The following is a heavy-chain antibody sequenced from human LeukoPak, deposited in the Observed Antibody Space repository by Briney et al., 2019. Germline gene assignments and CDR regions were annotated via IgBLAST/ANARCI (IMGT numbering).Heavy chain of an antibody. CDR1: GSISGYY. J-gene: IGHJ3*02. Sequence: SGTLSLTCTVSGSISGYYWSWIRQPPGKGLEWIGYIYTSGSTNYNPSLESRVTISVDTSKNQLSLDLSSVTAADTAVYYCARQKCTSTSCLTKNAFDIWGQGTMVTVSS. V-gene: IGHV4-4*09. D-gene: IGHD2-2*01. CDR2: IYTSGST. CDR3: ARQKCTSTSCLTKNAFDI.